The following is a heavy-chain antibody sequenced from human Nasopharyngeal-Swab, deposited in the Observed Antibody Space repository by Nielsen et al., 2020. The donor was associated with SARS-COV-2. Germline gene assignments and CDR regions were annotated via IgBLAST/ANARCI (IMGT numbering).Heavy chain of an antibody. CDR3: ARVSRRVRDIVVVPAARSPKYYYGMDV. D-gene: IGHD2-2*01. CDR1: GGSFSGYY. V-gene: IGHV4-34*01. J-gene: IGHJ6*02. Sequence: SETLSLTCAVYGGSFSGYYWSWIRQPPGKGLEWIGEINHSGSTNYNPSLKSRVTISVDTSKNQFSLKLSSVTAADTAVYYCARVSRRVRDIVVVPAARSPKYYYGMDVWGQGTTVTVSS. CDR2: INHSGST.